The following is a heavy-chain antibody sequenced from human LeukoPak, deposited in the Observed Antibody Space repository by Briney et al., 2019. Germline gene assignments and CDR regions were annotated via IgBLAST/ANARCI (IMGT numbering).Heavy chain of an antibody. D-gene: IGHD7-27*01. CDR2: ISWDGGST. J-gene: IGHJ4*02. CDR1: GFTFDDYT. CDR3: AKGGNGDYYFDY. V-gene: IGHV3-43*01. Sequence: GGSLRPSCAASGFTFDDYTMHWVRQAPGKGLEWVSLISWDGGSTYYADSVKGRFTISRDNSKNSLYLQMNSLRTEDTALYYCAKGGNGDYYFDYCGQGTLVTVSS.